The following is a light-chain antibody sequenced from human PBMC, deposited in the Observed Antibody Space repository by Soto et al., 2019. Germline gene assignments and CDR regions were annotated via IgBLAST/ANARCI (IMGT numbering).Light chain of an antibody. CDR3: QQYNKWPLT. CDR1: QSVYST. V-gene: IGKV3-15*01. Sequence: EIVMTQSPATLSVSPGERATLSCRPSQSVYSTLAWYQQKPGQAPSLLIYHASTRATGIPARFSGSGSGTEFTLTISSLQSEDFAVYYCQQYNKWPLTFGGGTKLEIK. J-gene: IGKJ4*01. CDR2: HAS.